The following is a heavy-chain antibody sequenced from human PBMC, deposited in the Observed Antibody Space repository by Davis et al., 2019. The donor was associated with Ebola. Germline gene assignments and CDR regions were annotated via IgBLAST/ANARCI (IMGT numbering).Heavy chain of an antibody. CDR1: GFTFSSYA. D-gene: IGHD3-3*01. V-gene: IGHV3-30-3*01. CDR3: AREENPLRFLELWDY. J-gene: IGHJ4*02. Sequence: GESLKISCAASGFTFSSYAMHWVRQAPGKGLEWVAVISYDGSNKYYADSVKGRFTISRDNSKNTLYLQMNSLRAEDTAVYYCAREENPLRFLELWDYWGQGTLVTVSS. CDR2: ISYDGSNK.